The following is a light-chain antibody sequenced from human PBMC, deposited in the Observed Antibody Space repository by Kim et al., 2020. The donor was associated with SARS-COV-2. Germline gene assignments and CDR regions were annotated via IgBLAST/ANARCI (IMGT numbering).Light chain of an antibody. J-gene: IGKJ5*01. CDR2: GAS. Sequence: VSPGERATLSCRASKSISSNLAWYQQKPGQAPRLLIYGASTRATDIPARFSGSGSGTEFTLTISSLQSEDFAVYYCQQYNNWPITFGQGTRLEIK. CDR3: QQYNNWPIT. V-gene: IGKV3-15*01. CDR1: KSISSN.